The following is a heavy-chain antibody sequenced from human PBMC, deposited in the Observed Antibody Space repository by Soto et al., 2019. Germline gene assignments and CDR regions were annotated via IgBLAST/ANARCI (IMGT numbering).Heavy chain of an antibody. CDR2: IIPIFGTA. CDR3: ARAVVVVPAAMGWFDP. D-gene: IGHD2-2*01. J-gene: IGHJ5*02. Sequence: QVQLVQSGAEVKKPGSSVKVSCKASGGTFSSYAISWVRQAPGQGLEWMGGIIPIFGTANYAQKFQGRVTISPGEFTSTAYMELSSLRSEDTAVYYCARAVVVVPAAMGWFDPWGQGTLVTVSS. V-gene: IGHV1-69*01. CDR1: GGTFSSYA.